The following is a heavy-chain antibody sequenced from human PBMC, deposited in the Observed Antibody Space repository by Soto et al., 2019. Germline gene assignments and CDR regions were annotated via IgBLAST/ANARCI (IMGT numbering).Heavy chain of an antibody. CDR3: PKDSRLRYFDWPRWFDH. CDR2: ISGSGGST. V-gene: IGHV3-23*01. J-gene: IGHJ5*02. CDR1: GFTFSSYA. D-gene: IGHD3-9*01. Sequence: GGSLRLSCAASGFTFSSYAMSWVRQAPGKGLEWGSAISGSGGSTYYADSVKGRVTISRDNSKNTLYLQMKSLRAEDTAVYYCPKDSRLRYFDWPRWFDHWGQGTLVTVSS.